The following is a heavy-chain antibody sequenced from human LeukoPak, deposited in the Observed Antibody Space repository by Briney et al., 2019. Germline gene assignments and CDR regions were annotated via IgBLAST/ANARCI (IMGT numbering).Heavy chain of an antibody. V-gene: IGHV4-38-2*02. D-gene: IGHD1-1*01. Sequence: PSETLSLTCVVPGFSISTGYYWGWIRQPPGKGLECIGNIHPSGTTFFNSSLNSRVTMSIDTSKNQFSLKLTSVTAADTAVYYCAREVERRIVNWGQGILVTVSS. CDR1: GFSISTGYY. CDR2: IHPSGTT. J-gene: IGHJ4*02. CDR3: AREVERRIVN.